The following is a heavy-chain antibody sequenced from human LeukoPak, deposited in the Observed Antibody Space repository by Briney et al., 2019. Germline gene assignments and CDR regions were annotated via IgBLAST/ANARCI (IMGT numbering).Heavy chain of an antibody. D-gene: IGHD6-19*01. CDR1: GGSISSYY. V-gene: IGHV4-59*01. CDR3: ARGWLVSGFDY. Sequence: SETLSLTCTVSGGSISSYYWSWIRQPPGKGLEWIGYIYYSGSTNYSPSLKSRVTISVDTSKNQFSLKLSSVTAADTAVYYCARGWLVSGFDYWGQGTLVTVSS. J-gene: IGHJ4*02. CDR2: IYYSGST.